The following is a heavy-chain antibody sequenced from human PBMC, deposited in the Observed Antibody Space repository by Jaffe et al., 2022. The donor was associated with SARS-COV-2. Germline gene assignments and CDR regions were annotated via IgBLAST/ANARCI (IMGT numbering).Heavy chain of an antibody. V-gene: IGHV3-15*01. J-gene: IGHJ3*02. D-gene: IGHD2-15*01. CDR2: IKSKTDGGTT. Sequence: EVQLVESGGGLVKPGGSLRLSCAASGFTFSNAWMSWVRQAPGKGLEWVGRIKSKTDGGTTDYAAPVKGRFTISRDDSKNTLYLQMNSLKTEDTAVYYCTTDEGGGYCSGGSCYSVSADAFDIWGQGTMVTVSS. CDR1: GFTFSNAW. CDR3: TTDEGGGYCSGGSCYSVSADAFDI.